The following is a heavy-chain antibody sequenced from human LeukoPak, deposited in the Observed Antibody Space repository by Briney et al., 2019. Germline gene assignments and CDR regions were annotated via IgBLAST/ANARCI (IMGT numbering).Heavy chain of an antibody. Sequence: WASVKVSCKVSGYALTELSMHWVRQAPGKGLEWMGGFDPEDGKTIYAQKFQGRVTMTEDTSTDTAYMELSSLRSEDTAVYYCATLPPYCSSTSCSVDAFDIWGQGTMVTVSS. V-gene: IGHV1-24*01. D-gene: IGHD2-2*01. CDR3: ATLPPYCSSTSCSVDAFDI. CDR1: GYALTELS. J-gene: IGHJ3*02. CDR2: FDPEDGKT.